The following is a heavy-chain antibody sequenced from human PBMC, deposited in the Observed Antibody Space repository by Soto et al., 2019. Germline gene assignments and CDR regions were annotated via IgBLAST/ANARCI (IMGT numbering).Heavy chain of an antibody. J-gene: IGHJ3*02. D-gene: IGHD2-8*02. CDR2: IYYSGST. Sequence: QVQLQESGPGLVKPSETLSLTCTVSGGSISSYYWSWIRQPPGKGLEWIGYIYYSGSTNYNPSPKSRVTISVDSATRPFSLKLSSVTAAGRAVYYCARRYWCAFDIWGQGTMVTVSS. CDR3: ARRYWCAFDI. V-gene: IGHV4-59*01. CDR1: GGSISSYY.